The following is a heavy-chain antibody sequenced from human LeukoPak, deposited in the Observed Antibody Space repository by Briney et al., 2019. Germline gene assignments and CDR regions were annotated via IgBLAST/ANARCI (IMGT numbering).Heavy chain of an antibody. CDR1: GGSVSSGSYY. J-gene: IGHJ6*02. CDR2: INHSGST. V-gene: IGHV4-61*01. Sequence: SETLSLTCTVSGGSVSSGSYYWSWIRQPPGKGLEWIGEINHSGSTNYNPSLKSRVTISVDTSKNQFSLKLSSVTAADTAVYYCARQRLQNYYYYYGMDVWGQGTTVTVSS. D-gene: IGHD6-25*01. CDR3: ARQRLQNYYYYYGMDV.